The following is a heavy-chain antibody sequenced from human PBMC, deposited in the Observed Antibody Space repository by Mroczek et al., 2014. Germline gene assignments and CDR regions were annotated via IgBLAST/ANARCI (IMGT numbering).Heavy chain of an antibody. J-gene: IGHJ4*02. D-gene: IGHD2-2*01. CDR1: GGSISTYY. V-gene: IGHV4-59*01. CDR2: IYYSGST. CDR3: ARGLVLPAATVYFDF. Sequence: QVQLVQSGPRTGGKPSETLSLTCTVSGGSISTYYWTWIRQPPGKGLEWIGYIYYSGSTNYNPSLKSRVTISIDTSKNQFSLKVSSVTAADTAVYYCARGLVLPAATVYFDFWGQGTLVTVSS.